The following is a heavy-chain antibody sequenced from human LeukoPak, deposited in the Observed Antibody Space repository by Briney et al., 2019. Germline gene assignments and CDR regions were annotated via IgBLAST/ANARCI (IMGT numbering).Heavy chain of an antibody. Sequence: GASVKVSCKASGYTLTGYYMHWVRQAPGQGLEWMGRINPNSGGTNYAQKFQGRVTMTRDTSISTAYMELSRLRSDDTAVYYCARSSRRAAAGTFFDYWGQGTLVTVSS. CDR2: INPNSGGT. D-gene: IGHD6-13*01. V-gene: IGHV1-2*06. CDR3: ARSSRRAAAGTFFDY. J-gene: IGHJ4*02. CDR1: GYTLTGYY.